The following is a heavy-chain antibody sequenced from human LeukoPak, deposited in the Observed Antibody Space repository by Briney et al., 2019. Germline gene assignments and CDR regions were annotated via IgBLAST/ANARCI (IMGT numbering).Heavy chain of an antibody. Sequence: GGSLRLSCAASGFTFSSYWMSWVRQAPGKGLEWVANIKQDGSEKYYVDSVKGRFTISRDNAKNSLYLQMNSLRAEDTAVYYCARALRFLEWSHAILPYYYGMDVWGQGTTVTVSS. CDR3: ARALRFLEWSHAILPYYYGMDV. V-gene: IGHV3-7*03. CDR1: GFTFSSYW. J-gene: IGHJ6*02. CDR2: IKQDGSEK. D-gene: IGHD3-3*01.